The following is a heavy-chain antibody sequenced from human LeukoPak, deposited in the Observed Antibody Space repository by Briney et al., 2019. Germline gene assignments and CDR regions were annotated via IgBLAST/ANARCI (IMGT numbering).Heavy chain of an antibody. CDR2: ISYDGSNK. CDR1: GFTFSSYG. V-gene: IGHV3-30*18. CDR3: AKDPSNSGSYYGLFDY. J-gene: IGHJ4*02. Sequence: GGSLRLSCAASGFTFSSYGMHWVRQAPGKGLEWVAVISYDGSNKYYADSVKGRFTISRDNSKHTLYLQMNSMRAEDTAVYYCAKDPSNSGSYYGLFDYWGQGTLVTVSS. D-gene: IGHD1-26*01.